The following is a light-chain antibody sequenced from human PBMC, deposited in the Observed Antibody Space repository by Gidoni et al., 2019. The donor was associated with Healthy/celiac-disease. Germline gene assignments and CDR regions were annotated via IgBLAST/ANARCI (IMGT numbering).Light chain of an antibody. J-gene: IGKJ2*01. CDR1: QSISSY. Sequence: DIQMTQSPSSLSASVGDRVTITCRASQSISSYLNWYQQKPGKAPKLLIYAASSLQSGVPSRFSGSGSGTDFALTISNLQPGDFATYYCQQSYSTLYTFGQGTKLEIK. CDR3: QQSYSTLYT. V-gene: IGKV1-39*01. CDR2: AAS.